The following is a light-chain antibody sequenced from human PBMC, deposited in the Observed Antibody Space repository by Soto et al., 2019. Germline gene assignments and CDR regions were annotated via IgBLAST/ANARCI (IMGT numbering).Light chain of an antibody. Sequence: QLVLTQPPSASGAPGQRVTISCSGSSSNIGSNPVNWYQQLPGTAPKLLIYTDNERPSGVPDRFSGSKSGTSASLAIGGLQSEDEADYYCATWDDSLSGPVFGGGTKVTVL. CDR2: TDN. J-gene: IGLJ3*02. CDR3: ATWDDSLSGPV. V-gene: IGLV1-44*01. CDR1: SSNIGSNP.